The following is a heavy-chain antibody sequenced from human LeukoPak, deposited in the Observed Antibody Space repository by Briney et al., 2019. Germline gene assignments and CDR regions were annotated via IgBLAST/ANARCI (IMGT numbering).Heavy chain of an antibody. D-gene: IGHD1-1*01. J-gene: IGHJ3*02. V-gene: IGHV3-21*01. CDR1: GFTFSSYS. CDR2: ISTSSVYI. Sequence: GGSLRLSCAASGFTFSSYSMNWVRQAPGKGLEWVSSISTSSVYIYYADSVKGRFTISRDNAKNSLYLQMNSLRADDTAVYYCARGGHDPGIPFDIWGQGTMVTVSS. CDR3: ARGGHDPGIPFDI.